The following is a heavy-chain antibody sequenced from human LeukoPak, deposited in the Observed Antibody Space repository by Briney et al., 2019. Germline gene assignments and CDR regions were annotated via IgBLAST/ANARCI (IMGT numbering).Heavy chain of an antibody. J-gene: IGHJ3*02. CDR3: ARDPGAEAAARGGAFDI. CDR2: ISYSGST. Sequence: SETLSLTCNVSGGSISSNGYYWGWIRQPPGKGLEWIGSISYSGSTYYSSSLKSRVTISVDTSKNQFSLKLSSVTVADTAVYYCARDPGAEAAARGGAFDIWGQGTMVTVSS. D-gene: IGHD2-2*01. CDR1: GGSISSNGYY. V-gene: IGHV4-39*07.